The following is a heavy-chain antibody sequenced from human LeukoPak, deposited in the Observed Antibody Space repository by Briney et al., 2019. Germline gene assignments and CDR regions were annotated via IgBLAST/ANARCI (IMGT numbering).Heavy chain of an antibody. CDR1: GGSFSGYY. V-gene: IGHV4-34*01. J-gene: IGHJ4*02. Sequence: SETLSLTCAVYGGSFSGYYWSWIRQPPGKGLEWIGEINHSGSTNYNPSLKSRVTISVDTSKNQFSLKLSSVTAADTAVYYCARGPRLRNWGFSPQPFDYWGQGTLVTVSS. D-gene: IGHD7-27*01. CDR3: ARGPRLRNWGFSPQPFDY. CDR2: INHSGST.